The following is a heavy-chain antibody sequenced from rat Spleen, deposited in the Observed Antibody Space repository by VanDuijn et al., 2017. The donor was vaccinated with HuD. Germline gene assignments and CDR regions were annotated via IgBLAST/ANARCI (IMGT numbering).Heavy chain of an antibody. CDR1: GFTFSDYY. CDR2: ISSDGGRN. J-gene: IGHJ4*01. V-gene: IGHV5-20*01. Sequence: EVQLVESDGGLVQPGRSLKLSCAASGFTFSDYYMAWVRQAPTKGLELVATISSDGGRNFYPDSVKGRFTISRDNAENTVYLQMNSLRYDDTATYYCAKEGTPPYVMDAWGQGTSVTVSS. D-gene: IGHD1-5*01. CDR3: AKEGTPPYVMDA.